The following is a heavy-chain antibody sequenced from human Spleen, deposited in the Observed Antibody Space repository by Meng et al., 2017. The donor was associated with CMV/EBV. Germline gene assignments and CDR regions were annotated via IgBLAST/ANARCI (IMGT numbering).Heavy chain of an antibody. CDR3: ARSAVAGSGSYYSPLDY. D-gene: IGHD3-10*01. Sequence: QLRPQASGPGLFKASETLSLTLAGYGGSFSGYFWSWIRQPPGKGLEWIGEINHSGSTNYNPSLKSRVTMSVDTSKNQFSLKLSSVTAADTAVYYCARSAVAGSGSYYSPLDYWGQGTLVTVSS. V-gene: IGHV4-34*10. CDR1: GGSFSGYF. J-gene: IGHJ4*02. CDR2: INHSGST.